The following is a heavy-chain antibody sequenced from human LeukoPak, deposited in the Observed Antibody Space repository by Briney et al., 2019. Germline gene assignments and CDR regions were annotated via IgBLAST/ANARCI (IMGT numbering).Heavy chain of an antibody. J-gene: IGHJ4*02. CDR1: GYSFTSYG. CDR3: ARDSPYSGSYYPFDN. Sequence: ASVKVSCKACGYSFTSYGISWVRQAPGQGLEWMGWISAYNGNTNYAQKLQGRVTMTTDTSTSTAYMELRSLRSDDTAVYYCARDSPYSGSYYPFDNWGQGTLVTVSS. D-gene: IGHD1-26*01. CDR2: ISAYNGNT. V-gene: IGHV1-18*01.